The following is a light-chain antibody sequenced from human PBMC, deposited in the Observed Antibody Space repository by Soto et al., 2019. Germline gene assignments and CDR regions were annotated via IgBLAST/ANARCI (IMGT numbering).Light chain of an antibody. V-gene: IGKV3-20*01. CDR2: GAS. CDR1: QSISSSF. Sequence: DIVLTQSPGTLSLSPGQSAPLSCRASQSISSSFLAWYQQKPGQAPRLLIYGASSRATGIPDRFSGSGSGTDFTLTISRLEPEEFAVYYCQQCGSSPETFGQGTKVDIK. CDR3: QQCGSSPET. J-gene: IGKJ1*01.